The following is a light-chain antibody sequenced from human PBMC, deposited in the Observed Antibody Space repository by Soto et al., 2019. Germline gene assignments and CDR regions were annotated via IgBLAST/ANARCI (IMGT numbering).Light chain of an antibody. J-gene: IGLJ3*02. CDR2: DVT. V-gene: IGLV2-14*03. CDR3: SSYTTINTVVV. CDR1: SSDIGAYNY. Sequence: QSVLTQPASVSGSPGQSITFSCTGTSSDIGAYNYVSWYQHHPGKAPKLLIYDVTDRPSGVSDRFSGSKSGTTASLTISGLQAEDEADYFCSSYTTINTVVVFGGGTKLTDL.